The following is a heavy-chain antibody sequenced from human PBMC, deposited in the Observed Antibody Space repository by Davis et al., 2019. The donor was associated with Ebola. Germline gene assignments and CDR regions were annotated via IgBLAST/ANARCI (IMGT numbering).Heavy chain of an antibody. CDR1: GFTFKTYW. CDR3: ATLPGGRGVDV. CDR2: VRQDETEK. D-gene: IGHD1-26*01. Sequence: GGSLRLSCEASGFTFKTYWMSWVRQAPGKGLEWVANVRQDETEKHYVDSVKGRFTISRDNTKNSIYLQMNSLTVEDTAVYYCATLPGGRGVDVWGPGTTVTVSS. V-gene: IGHV3-7*01. J-gene: IGHJ6*02.